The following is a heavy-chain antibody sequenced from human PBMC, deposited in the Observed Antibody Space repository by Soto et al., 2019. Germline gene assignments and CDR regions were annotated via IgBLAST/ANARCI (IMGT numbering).Heavy chain of an antibody. CDR2: IWYDGSNK. V-gene: IGHV3-33*01. CDR3: ARGYDSSGYYYV. CDR1: GFTFSSYG. J-gene: IGHJ4*02. Sequence: PGGSLRLSCAASGFTFSSYGMHWVRQAPGKGLEWVAVIWYDGSNKYYADSVKGRFTISRDNSKNTLYLQMNSLRAEDTAVYYCARGYDSSGYYYVWGQGTLVTVSS. D-gene: IGHD3-22*01.